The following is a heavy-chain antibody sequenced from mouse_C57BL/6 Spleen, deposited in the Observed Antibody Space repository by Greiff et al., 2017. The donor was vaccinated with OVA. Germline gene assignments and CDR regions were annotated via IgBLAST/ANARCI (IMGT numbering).Heavy chain of an antibody. D-gene: IGHD3-1*01. J-gene: IGHJ2*01. CDR1: GYTFTSYW. CDR3: SRGSSKVGDYYFDY. CDR2: INPSSGYT. Sequence: QVQLQESGAELAKPGASVKLSCKASGYTFTSYWMHWVKQRPGQGLEWIGYINPSSGYTKYNQKFKDKATLTADKSSSTAYMQLNSLTYEDSAFYDCSRGSSKVGDYYFDYWGQGTTLTVSS. V-gene: IGHV1-7*01.